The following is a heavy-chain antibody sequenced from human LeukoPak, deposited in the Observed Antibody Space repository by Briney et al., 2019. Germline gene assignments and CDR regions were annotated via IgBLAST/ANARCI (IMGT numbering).Heavy chain of an antibody. CDR3: ARSPGYSGSPFDL. Sequence: SETLSLTCTVSGGSISSYYWSGIRQPPGKGLEWIGYIYYSGSTNYNPSLKSRVTISVDTSKNQFSLKLSSVIAADTAVYYCARSPGYSGSPFDLWGRGTLVTVSS. CDR2: IYYSGST. D-gene: IGHD5-12*01. J-gene: IGHJ2*01. V-gene: IGHV4-59*08. CDR1: GGSISSYY.